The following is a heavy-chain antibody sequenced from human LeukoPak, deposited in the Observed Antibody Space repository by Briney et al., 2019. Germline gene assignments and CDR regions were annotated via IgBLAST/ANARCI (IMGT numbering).Heavy chain of an antibody. J-gene: IGHJ4*02. CDR1: GFTFSSYS. D-gene: IGHD6-6*01. CDR3: ATSRAHLYDY. Sequence: GGPLRLSCAASGFTFSSYSMNWVRQAPGKGLEWVSSISSSSSYIYYADSVKGRFTISRDNAKNSLYLQMNSLRAEDTAVYYCATSRAHLYDYWGQGTLVTVSS. CDR2: ISSSSSYI. V-gene: IGHV3-21*01.